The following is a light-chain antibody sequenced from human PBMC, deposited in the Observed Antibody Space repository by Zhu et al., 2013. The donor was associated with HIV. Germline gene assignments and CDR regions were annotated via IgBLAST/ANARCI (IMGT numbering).Light chain of an antibody. J-gene: IGKJ4*01. V-gene: IGKV3-11*01. CDR3: QQRSNWPPGAT. Sequence: EIVLTQSPATLSLSPGERATLSCRASQSLSSYLAWYQQKPGQAPRLLIYDASNRATGIPARFSGSGSGTDFTLTISSLEPEDFAVYYCQQRSNWPPGATFGGGTKVEFK. CDR1: QSLSSY. CDR2: DAS.